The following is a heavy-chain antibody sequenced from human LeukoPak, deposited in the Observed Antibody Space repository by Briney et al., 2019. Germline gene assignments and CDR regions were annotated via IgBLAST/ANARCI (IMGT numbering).Heavy chain of an antibody. Sequence: SETLSLTCTVSGGSISSYYWSWIRQPPGKGLEWIGYIYYSGSTNYNPSLKSRVTISVDTSKNQFSLKLSSVTAADTAVYYCARKRRDGYNSEDALDIWGQGTMVTVSS. J-gene: IGHJ3*02. V-gene: IGHV4-59*01. D-gene: IGHD5-24*01. CDR1: GGSISSYY. CDR2: IYYSGST. CDR3: ARKRRDGYNSEDALDI.